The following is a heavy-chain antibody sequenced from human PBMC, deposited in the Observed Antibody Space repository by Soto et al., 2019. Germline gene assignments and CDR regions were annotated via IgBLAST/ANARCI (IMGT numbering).Heavy chain of an antibody. CDR3: ARSSRSNWFDP. CDR2: INAGNGNT. J-gene: IGHJ5*02. Sequence: QVQLVQSGAEVKKPGASVKVSCKASGYTFTSYAMHWVRQAPGQRLEWKGWINAGNGNTKYSQKFQGRVTITRDTSASTAYMELSSLRSEDTAVYYCARSSRSNWFDPWGQGTLVTVSS. CDR1: GYTFTSYA. V-gene: IGHV1-3*01.